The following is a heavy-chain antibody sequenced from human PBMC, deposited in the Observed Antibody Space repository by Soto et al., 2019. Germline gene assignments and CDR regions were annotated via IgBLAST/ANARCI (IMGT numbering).Heavy chain of an antibody. CDR1: GGFIRGSDYY. CDR2: IYYSGTS. V-gene: IGHV4-39*07. J-gene: IGHJ5*02. Sequence: SETLSLTCTVSGGFIRGSDYYWGWIRQPPGRGLEWIGNIYYSGTSYSYPSLKGRVTMSVDTSKNQFSLKLSSVTAADTAVYYCARCLFSYGARFDPWGQGTLVTVSS. CDR3: ARCLFSYGARFDP. D-gene: IGHD1-26*01.